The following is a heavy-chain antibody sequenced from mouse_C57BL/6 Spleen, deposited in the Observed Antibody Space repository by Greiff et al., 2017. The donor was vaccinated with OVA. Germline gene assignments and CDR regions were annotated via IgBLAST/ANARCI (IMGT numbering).Heavy chain of an antibody. Sequence: EVQVVESGGGLVKPGGSLKLSCAASGFTFSSYAMSWVRQTPEKRLEWVATISDGGSYTYYPDNVKGRFTISRDNAKNNLYLQMSHLKSEDTAMYYCARALTGTNYYAMDYWGQGASVTVSS. V-gene: IGHV5-4*01. J-gene: IGHJ4*01. CDR1: GFTFSSYA. D-gene: IGHD4-1*01. CDR2: ISDGGSYT. CDR3: ARALTGTNYYAMDY.